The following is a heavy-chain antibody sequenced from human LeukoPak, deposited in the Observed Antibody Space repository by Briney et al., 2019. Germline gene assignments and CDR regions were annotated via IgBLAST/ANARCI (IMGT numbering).Heavy chain of an antibody. Sequence: ASVSVSCKASVYTFTAYYLHGVRQAPGQGLEWMGWINPKRGGTHSTQNLRGWVTMTRDTSISTAYMALSRLRAHDTAVYYSARGGNKWNYDSWFAPCGQGTLGTVSS. D-gene: IGHD1-7*01. J-gene: IGHJ5*02. V-gene: IGHV1-2*04. CDR3: ARGGNKWNYDSWFAP. CDR2: INPKRGGT. CDR1: VYTFTAYY.